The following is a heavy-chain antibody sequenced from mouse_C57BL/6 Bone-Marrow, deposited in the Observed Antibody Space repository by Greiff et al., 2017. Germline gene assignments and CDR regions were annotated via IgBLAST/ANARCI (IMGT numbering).Heavy chain of an antibody. D-gene: IGHD2-2*01. V-gene: IGHV5-4*03. CDR2: ISDGGSYT. Sequence: EVKLVDSGGGLVKPGGSLKLSCAASGFTFSSYAMSWVRPTPEKRLGWVATISDGGSYTYYPDNVKGRFTISRDNAKTNLYLQMSHLKSEDTAMYYCARDLLWLRGGCFDYWGEGTTLTVSS. CDR3: ARDLLWLRGGCFDY. J-gene: IGHJ2*01. CDR1: GFTFSSYA.